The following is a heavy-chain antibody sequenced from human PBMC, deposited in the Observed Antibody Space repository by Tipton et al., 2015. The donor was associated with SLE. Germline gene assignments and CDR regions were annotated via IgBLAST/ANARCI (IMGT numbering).Heavy chain of an antibody. D-gene: IGHD3-10*01. CDR3: AKDLLGGSFDI. J-gene: IGHJ3*02. Sequence: LSLTCAASGFTFDDYAMYWVRQAPGKGLEWVSGISWNSGSIGYADSVKGRFTISRDNAKNSLYLQMNSLRAEDTALYYCAKDLLGGSFDIWGQGTMVIVSS. CDR2: ISWNSGSI. V-gene: IGHV3-9*01. CDR1: GFTFDDYA.